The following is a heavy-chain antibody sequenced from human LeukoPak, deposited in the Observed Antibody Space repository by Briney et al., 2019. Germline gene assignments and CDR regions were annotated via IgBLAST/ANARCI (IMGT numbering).Heavy chain of an antibody. D-gene: IGHD1-26*01. J-gene: IGHJ4*02. V-gene: IGHV3-7*01. CDR1: QFNFDNYA. CDR2: INEDGSKK. CDR3: ARENIVGSTWGDIDY. Sequence: GGSLRLSCATSQFNFDNYAMTWVRQAPGKGLEWVANINEDGSKKFYVDSVKGRFTISRDNAKNSLYLQMNSLRAEDTAVYYCARENIVGSTWGDIDYWGQGTLVTVSS.